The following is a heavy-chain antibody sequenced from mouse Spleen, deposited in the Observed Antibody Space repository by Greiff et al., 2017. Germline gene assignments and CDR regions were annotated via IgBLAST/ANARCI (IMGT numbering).Heavy chain of an antibody. Sequence: EVHLVESEGGLVQPGSSMKLSCTASGFTFSDYYMAWVRQVPEKGLEWVANINYDGSSTYYLDSLKSRFIISRDNAKNILYLQMSSLKSEDTATYYCAREGANWSYYFDYWGQGTTLTGSS. CDR1: GFTFSDYY. J-gene: IGHJ2*01. V-gene: IGHV5-16*01. CDR2: INYDGSST. CDR3: AREGANWSYYFDY. D-gene: IGHD4-1*01.